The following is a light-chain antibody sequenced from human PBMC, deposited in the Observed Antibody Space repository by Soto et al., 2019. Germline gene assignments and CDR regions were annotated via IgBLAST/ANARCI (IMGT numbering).Light chain of an antibody. CDR3: TSYAGNNNYV. CDR2: EVS. Sequence: QSALTQPPSASGSPGQSVTISCTGTSSDVGGYYYVSWYQHHPGKAPKLMIYEVSKRPSGVPDRFSGYKSGNTASLTVSEVQAADVAHYYSTSYAGNNNYVFGSGTKLTVL. CDR1: SSDVGGYYY. J-gene: IGLJ1*01. V-gene: IGLV2-8*01.